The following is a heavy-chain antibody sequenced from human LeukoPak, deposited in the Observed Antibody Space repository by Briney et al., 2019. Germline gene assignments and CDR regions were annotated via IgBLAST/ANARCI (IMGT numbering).Heavy chain of an antibody. CDR3: ARAYYYGSGSYAFDI. V-gene: IGHV4-39*07. Sequence: SETLSLTCTVSGGSISSSSYYWGWLRQPPGTGLEWIGSIYYSGSTYYNPSLKSRVTISVDTSKNQFSLKLSSVTAADTAVYYCARAYYYGSGSYAFDIWGQGTMVTVSS. CDR2: IYYSGST. D-gene: IGHD3-10*01. J-gene: IGHJ3*02. CDR1: GGSISSSSYY.